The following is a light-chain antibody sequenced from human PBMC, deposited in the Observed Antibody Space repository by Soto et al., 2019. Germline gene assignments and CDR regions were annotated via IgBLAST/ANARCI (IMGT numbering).Light chain of an antibody. CDR3: QQYGGSPLYT. V-gene: IGKV3-20*01. J-gene: IGKJ2*01. Sequence: EIVLTQSPGTLSLSPGERATLSCRASQSVSSRYLAWYQQKPCQAPRLLIYAASYRATGTPDRFSGSGSGTDFXLXIXRLXXXXFALYYCQQYGGSPLYTFGQGTKLEIK. CDR2: AAS. CDR1: QSVSSRY.